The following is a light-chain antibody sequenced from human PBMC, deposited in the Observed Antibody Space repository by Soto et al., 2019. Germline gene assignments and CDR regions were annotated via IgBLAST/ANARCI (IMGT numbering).Light chain of an antibody. Sequence: EIVLTQSPVTLSLSPGERATLSCRASQSVRTYLAWYQVKPGQAPRLLIYDASSRATGIPARFSGSGSGTDFTLSISSLQPGDVGIYSCQQYHTWPPITFGQGTRLEIK. CDR3: QQYHTWPPIT. CDR2: DAS. J-gene: IGKJ5*01. CDR1: QSVRTY. V-gene: IGKV3-11*01.